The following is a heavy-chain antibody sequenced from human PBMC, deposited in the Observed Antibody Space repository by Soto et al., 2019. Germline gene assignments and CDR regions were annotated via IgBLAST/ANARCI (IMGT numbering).Heavy chain of an antibody. CDR2: ISGSGGST. J-gene: IGHJ3*02. D-gene: IGHD3-22*01. Sequence: SRVRQAPGKGLEWVSAISGSGGSTYYADSVKGRFTISRDNSKNTLYLQMNSLRAEDTAVYYCAKDITMIVPDAFDIWGQGTMVTVSS. CDR3: AKDITMIVPDAFDI. V-gene: IGHV3-23*01.